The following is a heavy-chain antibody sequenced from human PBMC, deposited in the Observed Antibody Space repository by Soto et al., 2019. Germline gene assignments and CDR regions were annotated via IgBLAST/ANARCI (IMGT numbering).Heavy chain of an antibody. D-gene: IGHD3-10*01. V-gene: IGHV4-34*01. CDR2: INHSGST. CDR3: ARLARSYYSSGSYYNNDH. J-gene: IGHJ4*02. CDR1: GGSFSGYY. Sequence: QVQLQQWGAGLLKPSETLSLTCAAYGGSFSGYYWSWIRQPPGKGLEWIGEINHSGSTNYNPSLKSRVTISVDTSKNQFSLKLSSVTAADTAVYYCARLARSYYSSGSYYNNDHWGQETLVTVSS.